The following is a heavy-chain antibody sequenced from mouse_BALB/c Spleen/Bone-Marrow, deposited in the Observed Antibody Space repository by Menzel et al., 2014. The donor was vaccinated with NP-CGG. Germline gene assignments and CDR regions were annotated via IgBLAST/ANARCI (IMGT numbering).Heavy chain of an antibody. D-gene: IGHD2-14*01. Sequence: QVQLQHSGAELVRPGSSVKISCKASGYAFSSYWTNWVKQRPGQGLEWIGQIYPGDGDTNYNGNFKDKATLTVDRSSSTAFMQLSSLTSEDSAVYFCARWYRDPHFAMDYWGPGTSVTVSS. V-gene: IGHV1-80*01. J-gene: IGHJ4*01. CDR3: ARWYRDPHFAMDY. CDR2: IYPGDGDT. CDR1: GYAFSSYW.